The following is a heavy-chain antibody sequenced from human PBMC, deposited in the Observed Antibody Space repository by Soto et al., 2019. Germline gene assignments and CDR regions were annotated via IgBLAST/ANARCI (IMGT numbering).Heavy chain of an antibody. CDR1: GYSFTRNG. D-gene: IGHD1-26*01. CDR3: VRDRDSDTWPSRDV. Sequence: QVHLGQSGAELKKPGASVRVSCKASGYSFTRNGISWVRQAPGQGLEWMGWISAKNGDTNYAQKFQGRVIMTTDTSTSTAYMALRSLRSDDRAVYYCVRDRDSDTWPSRDVWGQGTTVTVSS. V-gene: IGHV1-18*01. J-gene: IGHJ6*02. CDR2: ISAKNGDT.